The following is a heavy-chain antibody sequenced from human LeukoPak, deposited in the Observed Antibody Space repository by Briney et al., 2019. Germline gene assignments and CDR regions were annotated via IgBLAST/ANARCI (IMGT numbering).Heavy chain of an antibody. Sequence: GASVTVSCKASGYTFTSYYMHWVRQAPGQGLEWREIINPSGGSTSYAQKFQGRVTMTRDTSTSTVYMELSSLRSEDTAVYYCARDRGGVGARNWFDPWGQGTLVTVSS. J-gene: IGHJ5*02. CDR3: ARDRGGVGARNWFDP. CDR1: GYTFTSYY. V-gene: IGHV1-46*01. CDR2: INPSGGST. D-gene: IGHD1-26*01.